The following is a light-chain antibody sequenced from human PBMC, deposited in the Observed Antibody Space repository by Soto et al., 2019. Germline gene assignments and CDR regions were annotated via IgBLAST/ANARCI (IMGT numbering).Light chain of an antibody. CDR2: GAS. Sequence: EIVLTQSPGSLSLSPGQRATLSCRASQSVDTTFFAWYQKKPGQAPRLLIYGASKRATGIPDGFSGSGSGTDFSLIISRLEPEDFAVYYCQHYMSSVAFGQGTKVEIK. V-gene: IGKV3-20*01. CDR1: QSVDTTF. J-gene: IGKJ1*01. CDR3: QHYMSSVA.